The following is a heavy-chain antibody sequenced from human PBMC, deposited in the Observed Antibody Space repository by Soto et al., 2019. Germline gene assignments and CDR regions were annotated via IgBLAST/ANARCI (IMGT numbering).Heavy chain of an antibody. V-gene: IGHV3-30*18. J-gene: IGHJ4*02. D-gene: IGHD6-19*01. CDR2: ISYEGSNK. Sequence: QVQLVESGGGVVQPGRSLRHSCAASGFTFSSYGMHWVRQAPGKGLEWVAVISYEGSNKYYADSVKGRFTISRDNSKNTLYLQMNSLRAEDTAVYYCAKDIGAVALDYWGQGTLVTVSS. CDR1: GFTFSSYG. CDR3: AKDIGAVALDY.